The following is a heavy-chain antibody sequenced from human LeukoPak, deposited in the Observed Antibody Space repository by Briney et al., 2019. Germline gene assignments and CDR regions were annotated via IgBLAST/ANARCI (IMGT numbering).Heavy chain of an antibody. D-gene: IGHD4-17*01. CDR1: GFTFSSYW. V-gene: IGHV3-74*01. CDR3: ARVSYGDYDFHYGMDV. Sequence: PGGSLRLSCAASGFTFSSYWMHWVRQAPGKGLVWVSRINSDGSSTSYADSVKGRFTISRDNAKNTLYLQMNSLRAEDTAVNYCARVSYGDYDFHYGMDVWGQGTTVTVSS. J-gene: IGHJ6*02. CDR2: INSDGSST.